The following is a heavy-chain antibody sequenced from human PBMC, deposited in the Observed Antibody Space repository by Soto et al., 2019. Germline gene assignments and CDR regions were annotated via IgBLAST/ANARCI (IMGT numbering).Heavy chain of an antibody. J-gene: IGHJ6*02. V-gene: IGHV3-33*01. Sequence: GGSLRLSCAASGFTFSDYGMHWVRQAPGKGLEWVAVIWYDGSNKYYADSVKGRFTISRDNSKNTLYLQMNSLRAEDTAVYYCARDDIPGIAVATYGMDVWGQGTTVTVSS. CDR2: IWYDGSNK. CDR1: GFTFSDYG. CDR3: ARDDIPGIAVATYGMDV. D-gene: IGHD6-19*01.